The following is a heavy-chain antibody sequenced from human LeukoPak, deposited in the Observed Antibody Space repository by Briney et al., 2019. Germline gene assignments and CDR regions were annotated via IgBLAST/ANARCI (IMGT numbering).Heavy chain of an antibody. V-gene: IGHV3-48*02. CDR1: GFTFSSYG. CDR3: ARDGMVRGVIIWDAFDI. J-gene: IGHJ3*02. CDR2: ISSSSSTI. Sequence: GGSLRLSCAASGFTFSSYGIHWVRQAPGKGLEWVSYISSSSSTIYYADSVKGRFTISRDNAKNSLYLQMNSLRDEDTAVYYCARDGMVRGVIIWDAFDIWGQGTMVTVSS. D-gene: IGHD3-10*01.